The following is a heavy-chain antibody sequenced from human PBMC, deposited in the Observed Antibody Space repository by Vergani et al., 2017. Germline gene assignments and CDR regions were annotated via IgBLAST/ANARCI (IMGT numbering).Heavy chain of an antibody. CDR1: GGSISSGGYS. J-gene: IGHJ6*03. CDR3: ARGSSIAARPFNYMDV. CDR2: IYHSGST. V-gene: IGHV4-30-2*01. Sequence: QLQLQESGSGLVKPSQTLSLTCAVSGGSISSGGYSWSWIRQPPGKGLEWSGYIYHSGSTYYNPSLKSRVTISVARSKNQFSLKLSSVTAADTAVYYCARGSSIAARPFNYMDVWGKGTTVTVYS. D-gene: IGHD6-6*01.